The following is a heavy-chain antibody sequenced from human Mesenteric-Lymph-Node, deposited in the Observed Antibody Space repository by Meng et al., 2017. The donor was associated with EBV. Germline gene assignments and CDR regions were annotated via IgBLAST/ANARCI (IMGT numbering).Heavy chain of an antibody. CDR3: AGGDYVNQFNY. CDR2: VHHSGLT. V-gene: IGHV4-30-2*06. J-gene: IGHJ4*02. CDR1: GGSVNSGGYS. Sequence: QLQLQASGSGLVQPPQTLSLTCTVSGGSVNSGGYSWSWIRQSPEKGLEWIGYVHHSGLTYYNPSLETRVIISLERSKNQFSLKLTSVTAADTAVYYCAGGDYVNQFNYWGQGTLVTVSS. D-gene: IGHD4-17*01.